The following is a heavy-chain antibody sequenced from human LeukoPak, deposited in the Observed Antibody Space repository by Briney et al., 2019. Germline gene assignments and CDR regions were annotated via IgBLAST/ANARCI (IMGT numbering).Heavy chain of an antibody. CDR2: IYYSGST. V-gene: IGHV4-59*01. CDR1: GGSISSYY. J-gene: IGHJ6*03. D-gene: IGHD3-10*01. Sequence: SETLSLTCTVSGGSISSYYWSWIRQPPGKGLEWIGYIYYSGSTNYNPSLKSRVTISVDTSKNQFSLKLSSVTAADTAVYYCAREGTGFGHYYYYMDVWGKGTTVTVSS. CDR3: AREGTGFGHYYYYMDV.